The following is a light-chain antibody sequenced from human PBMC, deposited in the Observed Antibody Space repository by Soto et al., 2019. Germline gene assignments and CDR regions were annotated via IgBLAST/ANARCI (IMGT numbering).Light chain of an antibody. V-gene: IGLV2-14*01. Sequence: QSALTQPASVSGSPGQSITISCTGTSSDVGGYNYVSWYQQHPGKAPKLMIYDVSNRPSGVSNRFSGFKSGNTASLTISGLQAEDEGDYYCSSYTSSSTGVFGTGTKVTVL. CDR2: DVS. CDR1: SSDVGGYNY. J-gene: IGLJ1*01. CDR3: SSYTSSSTGV.